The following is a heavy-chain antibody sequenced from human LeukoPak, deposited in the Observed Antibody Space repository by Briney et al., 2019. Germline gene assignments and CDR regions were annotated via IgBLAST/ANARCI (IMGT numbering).Heavy chain of an antibody. Sequence: GGSLRLSCAASGFTFSSYGMHWVRQAPGKELEWVAVIWYDGSNKYYADSVKGRFTISRDNSKNTLYLQMNSLRAEDTAVYYCARGYYYDSSGPLDYWGQGTLVTVSS. D-gene: IGHD3-22*01. CDR2: IWYDGSNK. CDR3: ARGYYYDSSGPLDY. V-gene: IGHV3-33*01. J-gene: IGHJ4*02. CDR1: GFTFSSYG.